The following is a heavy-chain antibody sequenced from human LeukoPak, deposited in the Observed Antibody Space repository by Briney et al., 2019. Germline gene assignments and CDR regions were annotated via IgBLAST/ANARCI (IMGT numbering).Heavy chain of an antibody. Sequence: PGGSLRLSCAASGFTFSSYWMHWIRQHPGKGLEWIGYIYFSGSTYYNPSLKSRLTISVDTSQNKFSLRLSSVTAADTAVYYCASGTSGGFIDYWGQGTLVTVSS. J-gene: IGHJ4*02. D-gene: IGHD2-15*01. CDR1: GFTFSSYW. CDR3: ASGTSGGFIDY. CDR2: IYFSGST. V-gene: IGHV4-59*06.